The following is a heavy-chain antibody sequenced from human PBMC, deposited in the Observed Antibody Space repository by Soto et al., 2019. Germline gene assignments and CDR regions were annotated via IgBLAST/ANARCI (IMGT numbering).Heavy chain of an antibody. CDR3: ATRITVFGLLIPPFDP. V-gene: IGHV4-34*01. Sequence: PSETLSLTCAVYGGSFSGYYWTWIRQPPGKGLEWIGEINHRRSTSYNPSLKRRVTMSVDTSKNQFSLRLSSVTAADTAIYYCATRITVFGLLIPPFDPWGQGTQVTVSS. J-gene: IGHJ5*02. D-gene: IGHD3-3*01. CDR1: GGSFSGYY. CDR2: INHRRST.